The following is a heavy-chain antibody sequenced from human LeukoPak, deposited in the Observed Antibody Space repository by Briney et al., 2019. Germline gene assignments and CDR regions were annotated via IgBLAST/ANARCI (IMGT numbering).Heavy chain of an antibody. Sequence: GGSLRLACAASGFTFSNYAMSWVRQAPGKGLEWVSVIYSGGSTYYADSVKGRFTISRDNSKNTVNLQMNSLRPEDTAVYYCARDTPSSGFDYWGQGTQVTVSS. CDR3: ARDTPSSGFDY. V-gene: IGHV3-53*01. CDR1: GFTFSNYA. CDR2: IYSGGST. D-gene: IGHD3-10*01. J-gene: IGHJ4*02.